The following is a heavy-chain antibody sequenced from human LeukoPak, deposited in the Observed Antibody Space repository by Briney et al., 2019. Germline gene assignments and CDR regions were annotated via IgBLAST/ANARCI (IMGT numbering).Heavy chain of an antibody. CDR2: INPNSGGT. CDR1: GYTFSGYY. V-gene: IGHV1-2*02. Sequence: ASVKVSCKTSGYTFSGYYMHWVRQAPGQGLEWMGWINPNSGGTNYAQKLQGRVTMTTDTSTSTAYMELRSLRSDDTAVYYCARDQYYDSKGWFDPWGQGTLVTVSS. CDR3: ARDQYYDSKGWFDP. D-gene: IGHD3-16*01. J-gene: IGHJ5*02.